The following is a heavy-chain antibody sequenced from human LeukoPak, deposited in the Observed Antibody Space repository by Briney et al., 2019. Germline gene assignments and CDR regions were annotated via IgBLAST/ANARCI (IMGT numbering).Heavy chain of an antibody. CDR1: GFTFSSSW. CDR3: VSSGGNSPFDN. CDR2: INSDESTI. D-gene: IGHD4-23*01. Sequence: GGSLRLSRAASGFTFSSSWMHWVRQAPGKGLVWVSRINSDESTITYADFVKGRFTISRDNAKNTVYLQMNSLRAEDTAVYYCVSSGGNSPFDNWGQGTLVTVSS. V-gene: IGHV3-74*01. J-gene: IGHJ4*02.